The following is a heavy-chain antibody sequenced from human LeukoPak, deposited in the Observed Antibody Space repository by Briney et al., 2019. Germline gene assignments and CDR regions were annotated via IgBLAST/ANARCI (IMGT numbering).Heavy chain of an antibody. CDR3: TTDAGDYVWGSYLCDY. D-gene: IGHD3-16*01. CDR2: IKSKTDDGTT. Sequence: HGGSLRLSCAASGFTFSNAGMSWVRQAPGKGLEWVGRIKSKTDDGTTDYAAPVKGRFTISRDDSKSTLYLQMNSLKTDDTAVYYCTTDAGDYVWGSYLCDYWGQGTLVTVSS. CDR1: GFTFSNAG. J-gene: IGHJ4*02. V-gene: IGHV3-15*01.